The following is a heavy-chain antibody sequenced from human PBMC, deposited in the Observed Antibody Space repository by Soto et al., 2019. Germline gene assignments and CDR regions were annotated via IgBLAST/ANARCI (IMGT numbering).Heavy chain of an antibody. CDR3: AREARGYDSFIDY. D-gene: IGHD5-12*01. J-gene: IGHJ4*02. V-gene: IGHV4-30-4*02. CDR1: GGSISSGDYY. Sequence: SETLSLTCTVSGGSISSGDYYWSWIRQPPGKGLEWIGYIYYSGSTYYNPSLNSRVTMSVDTSKNQFSLKLYSVTAVDTAVYYCAREARGYDSFIDYWGQGTVVTVSS. CDR2: IYYSGST.